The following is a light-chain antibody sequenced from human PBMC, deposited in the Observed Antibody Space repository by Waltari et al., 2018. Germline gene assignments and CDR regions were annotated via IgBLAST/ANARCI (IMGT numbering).Light chain of an antibody. V-gene: IGLV2-14*03. Sequence: QSALTQPASVSGSPGQSITISCTGTSSDVGAFNFVHWYQQHPGRVPKLVIYDVSNRPSGISPRCAGSKAGNTASLTILGLQTEDEADYYCSSYTTTLKLVFGTETKVTVL. J-gene: IGLJ1*01. CDR1: SSDVGAFNF. CDR3: SSYTTTLKLV. CDR2: DVS.